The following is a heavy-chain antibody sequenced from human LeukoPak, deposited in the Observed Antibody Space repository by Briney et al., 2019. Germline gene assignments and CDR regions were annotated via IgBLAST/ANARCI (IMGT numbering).Heavy chain of an antibody. J-gene: IGHJ4*02. CDR2: IASKTDGGPT. Sequence: PGGSLRLSCAAAGLTFSNAWMSWVRQAPGKGLEWVGHIASKTDGGPTDYAAPVEGRFTISRDDSKNTLYLQMNSLKTEDTAVYYCTTYPGYCSGGSCQYYFDYWGQGTLVTVSS. CDR1: GLTFSNAW. V-gene: IGHV3-15*04. CDR3: TTYPGYCSGGSCQYYFDY. D-gene: IGHD2-15*01.